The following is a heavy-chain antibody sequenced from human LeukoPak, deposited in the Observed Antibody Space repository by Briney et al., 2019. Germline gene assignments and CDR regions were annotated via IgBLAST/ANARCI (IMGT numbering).Heavy chain of an antibody. J-gene: IGHJ3*02. Sequence: GGSLRLSCAASGFTFSSFALHWVRQAPGKGLESVSGISTNGGYTYHADSVKGRFTISRDNSKNTLFLQMSSLRAEDTAVYFCIKGGSRTRDFDAFDIWGQGTMVTVSS. CDR3: IKGGSRTRDFDAFDI. CDR1: GFTFSSFA. V-gene: IGHV3-64D*06. D-gene: IGHD1-14*01. CDR2: ISTNGGYT.